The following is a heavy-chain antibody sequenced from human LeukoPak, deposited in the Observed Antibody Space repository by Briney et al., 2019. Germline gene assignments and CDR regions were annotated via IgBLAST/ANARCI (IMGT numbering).Heavy chain of an antibody. J-gene: IGHJ6*02. CDR2: ISYDGSNK. CDR1: GFTLSSYG. V-gene: IGHV3-30*18. Sequence: GGSLRLSCAASGFTLSSYGMHWVRQAPGKGLEWVAVISYDGSNKYYADSVKGRFTISRDNSKNTLYLQMNSLRAEDTAVYYCAKGAAGLYYYYYYGMDVWGQGTTVTVSS. D-gene: IGHD6-13*01. CDR3: AKGAAGLYYYYYYGMDV.